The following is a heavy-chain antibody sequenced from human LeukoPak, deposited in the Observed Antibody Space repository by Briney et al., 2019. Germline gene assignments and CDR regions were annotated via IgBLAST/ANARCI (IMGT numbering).Heavy chain of an antibody. Sequence: ASVKVSCKAFGYTFTSYDINWVRQATGQGLEWMGRIIPILGIANYAQKFQGRVTITADKSTSTAYMELSSLRSEDTAVYYCRFGELSTGDAFDIWGQGTMVTVSS. D-gene: IGHD3-16*01. CDR1: GYTFTSYD. V-gene: IGHV1-69*04. CDR2: IIPILGIA. CDR3: RFGELSTGDAFDI. J-gene: IGHJ3*02.